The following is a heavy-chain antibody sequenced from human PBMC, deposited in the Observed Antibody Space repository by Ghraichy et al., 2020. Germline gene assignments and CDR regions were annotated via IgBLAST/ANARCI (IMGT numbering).Heavy chain of an antibody. CDR1: GFTFSSYD. V-gene: IGHV3-23*01. CDR3: AKMMSYYFDY. J-gene: IGHJ4*02. D-gene: IGHD3-16*01. Sequence: GGSMRLSCVASGFTFSSYDMTWVRQAPGKGLEYVSGVSNSGDKTYDADSLKGRFTISRDNSKNTLYLQMNSLRAEDTAVYYCAKMMSYYFDYWGQGTLVTVSS. CDR2: VSNSGDKT.